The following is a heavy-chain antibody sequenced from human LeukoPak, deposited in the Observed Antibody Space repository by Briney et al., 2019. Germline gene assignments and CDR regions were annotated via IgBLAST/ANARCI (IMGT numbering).Heavy chain of an antibody. V-gene: IGHV4-34*01. CDR1: GGSFSGYY. CDR2: INHSGST. CDR3: ARAGYGDFNWFDP. D-gene: IGHD4-17*01. Sequence: SETLSLTCAVYGGSFSGYYWSWVRQPPGKGLEWIGEINHSGSTNYNPSLKSRVTISVDTSKNQFSLKLSSVTAADTAVYYCARAGYGDFNWFDPWGQGTLVTVSS. J-gene: IGHJ5*02.